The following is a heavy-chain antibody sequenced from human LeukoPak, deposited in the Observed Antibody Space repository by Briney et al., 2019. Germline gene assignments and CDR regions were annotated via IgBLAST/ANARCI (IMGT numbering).Heavy chain of an antibody. J-gene: IGHJ4*02. V-gene: IGHV1-18*01. CDR2: ISPYNGNT. Sequence: ASVKVSCKASGSTFTNYGITWVRQAPGQGLEWMGWISPYNGNTNYAQKFQGRVTLTTDTSTSTAYIDLRSLRSDDAAVYYCATEGGWQPTDYGDSVYWGQGTLVTVSS. D-gene: IGHD4-17*01. CDR1: GSTFTNYG. CDR3: ATEGGWQPTDYGDSVY.